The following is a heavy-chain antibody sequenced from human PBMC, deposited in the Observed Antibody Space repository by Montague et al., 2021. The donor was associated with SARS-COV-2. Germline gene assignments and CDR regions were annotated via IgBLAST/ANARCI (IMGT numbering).Heavy chain of an antibody. D-gene: IGHD3-10*01. V-gene: IGHV2-70*01. CDR2: XDWENDR. CDR1: GFSLSTSGFS. CDR3: ARLNSFGDNAFDV. Sequence: PALVKPTQTLTLTCTFSGFSLSTSGFSVNWIRQPPGKALEWLALXDWENDRYFHTSLRTRLTISKDTSKNQVVLTVTDMDPVDTATYYCARLNSFGDNAFDVWGQGTVVTVSS. J-gene: IGHJ3*01.